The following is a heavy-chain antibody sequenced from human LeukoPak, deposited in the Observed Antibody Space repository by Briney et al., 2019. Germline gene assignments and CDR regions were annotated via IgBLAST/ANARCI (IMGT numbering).Heavy chain of an antibody. CDR3: AKGQELDDGVFDS. CDR2: IRGNGDRT. CDR1: GFTFTTNA. V-gene: IGHV3-23*01. D-gene: IGHD1-1*01. J-gene: IGHJ4*02. Sequence: PGGSLLRSCSASGFTFTTNAMTWVRQAPGEGLQWGSTIRGNGDRTHYADSVTGRFTISRDNSKNTLYLQMNSLRGEDSAIYYCAKGQELDDGVFDSWGQGTLVTVSS.